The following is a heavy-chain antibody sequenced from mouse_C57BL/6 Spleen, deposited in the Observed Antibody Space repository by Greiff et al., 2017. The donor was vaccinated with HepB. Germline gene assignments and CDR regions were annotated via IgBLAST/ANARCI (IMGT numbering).Heavy chain of an antibody. V-gene: IGHV3-6*01. D-gene: IGHD4-1*01. J-gene: IGHJ3*01. CDR2: ISYDGSN. CDR1: GYSITSGYY. CDR3: ARGTGDRAWFAY. Sequence: EVKLQESGPGLVKPSQSLSLTCSVTGYSITSGYYWNWIRQFPGNKLEWMGYISYDGSNNYNPSLKNRISITRDTSKNKFFLKLNSVTTEDTATYYCARGTGDRAWFAYWGQGTLVTVSA.